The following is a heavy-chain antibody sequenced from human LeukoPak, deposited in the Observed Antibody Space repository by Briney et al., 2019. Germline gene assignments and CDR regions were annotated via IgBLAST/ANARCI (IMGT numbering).Heavy chain of an antibody. CDR3: ARAPTPTAAVPGLDY. CDR1: GFTFSSYS. CDR2: ISSSSSYI. V-gene: IGHV3-21*01. Sequence: GGSLRLSCAASGFTFSSYSMNWVRQAPGKGLEWVSSISSSSSYIYYADSVKGRFTISRDNAKNSLYLQMNSLRADDTAIYYCARAPTPTAAVPGLDYWGQGTLVTVSS. J-gene: IGHJ4*02. D-gene: IGHD6-13*01.